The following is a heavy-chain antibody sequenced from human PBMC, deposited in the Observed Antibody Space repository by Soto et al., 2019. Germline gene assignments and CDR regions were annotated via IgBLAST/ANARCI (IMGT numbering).Heavy chain of an antibody. D-gene: IGHD3-3*01. CDR1: GGTFSSYA. J-gene: IGHJ6*02. Sequence: ASVKVSCKASGGTFSSYAISWVRQAPGQGLEWMGGIIPIFGTANYAQKFQGRVTITADKSTSTAYMELSSLRSEDTAVYYCARDPSITIFGVVIKRPDYYYYYGMDVWGQGTTVTVSS. V-gene: IGHV1-69*06. CDR3: ARDPSITIFGVVIKRPDYYYYYGMDV. CDR2: IIPIFGTA.